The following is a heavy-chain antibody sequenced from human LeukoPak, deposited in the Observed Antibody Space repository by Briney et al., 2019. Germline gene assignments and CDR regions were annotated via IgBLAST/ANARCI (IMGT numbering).Heavy chain of an antibody. Sequence: GGSLRLSCVASGFRLSSYAMSWVRQAPGKGLEWVSATSSSDPGTYYAPSVRGRFTIYRDNSKNTVYLQMNSLRVEDAAIYYCARAPVTSCRGAFCYPFDCWGRGTRLTVSS. D-gene: IGHD4-17*01. CDR1: GFRLSSYA. CDR2: TSSSDPGT. CDR3: ARAPVTSCRGAFCYPFDC. J-gene: IGHJ4*02. V-gene: IGHV3-23*01.